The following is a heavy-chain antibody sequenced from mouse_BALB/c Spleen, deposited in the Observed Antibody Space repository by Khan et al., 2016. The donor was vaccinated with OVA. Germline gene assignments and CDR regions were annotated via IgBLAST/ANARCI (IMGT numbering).Heavy chain of an antibody. V-gene: IGHV5-6*01. D-gene: IGHD1-1*01. CDR3: TRLDYYYSSEAFAY. Sequence: VQLKESGGDLVKTGGSLKLSCAASGFTFSTYGMSWVRQTPDKRLEWVATINSGGHYTYYIDSVKGRFTISRDNATNFLYLQMTRLRSEDTPMYYCTRLDYYYSSEAFAYWGQGTLVTVSA. J-gene: IGHJ3*01. CDR2: INSGGHYT. CDR1: GFTFSTYG.